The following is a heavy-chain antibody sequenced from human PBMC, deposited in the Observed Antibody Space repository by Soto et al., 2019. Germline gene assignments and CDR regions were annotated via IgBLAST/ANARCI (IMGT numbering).Heavy chain of an antibody. CDR1: GSIGSSSYY. CDR3: ARDRQSTPWYAADY. CDR2: ISGSGGYI. J-gene: IGHJ4*02. Sequence: CSVSGGSIGSSSYYFGWIRQPPGKGLEWVSSISGSGGYIYYADSVKGRFTISRDNAKNSLYLQMTSLRDEDTALYYCARDRQSTPWYAADYWGQGSLVTV. D-gene: IGHD6-13*01. V-gene: IGHV3-21*01.